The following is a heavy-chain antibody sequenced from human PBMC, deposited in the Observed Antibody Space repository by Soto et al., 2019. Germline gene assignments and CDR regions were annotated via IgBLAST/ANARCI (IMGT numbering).Heavy chain of an antibody. D-gene: IGHD3-10*01. CDR2: IYYSGST. CDR3: ARDSLWSRGNYYGMDV. CDR1: GGSISSYY. Sequence: PWETLSLTCTVSGGSISSYYWSWIRQPPGKGLEWIGYIYYSGSTNYNPSLKSRVTISVDTSKNQFSLKLSSVTAADTAVYYCARDSLWSRGNYYGMDVWGQGTTVTVSS. V-gene: IGHV4-59*01. J-gene: IGHJ6*02.